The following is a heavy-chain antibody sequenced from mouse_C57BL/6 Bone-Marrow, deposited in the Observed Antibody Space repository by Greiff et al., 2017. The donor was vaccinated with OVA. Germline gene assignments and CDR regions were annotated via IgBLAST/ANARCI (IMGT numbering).Heavy chain of an antibody. CDR2: IDPENGDT. V-gene: IGHV14-4*01. D-gene: IGHD1-1*01. J-gene: IGHJ4*01. CDR3: TTPGFITTVVAHYYAMDY. CDR1: GFNIKDDY. Sequence: VQLQQSGAELVRPGASVKLSCTASGFNIKDDYMHWVKQRPEQGLEWIGWIDPENGDTEYASKFPGKATITADTSSNTAYLQLSSLTSEDTAVYYCTTPGFITTVVAHYYAMDYWGQGTSVTVSS.